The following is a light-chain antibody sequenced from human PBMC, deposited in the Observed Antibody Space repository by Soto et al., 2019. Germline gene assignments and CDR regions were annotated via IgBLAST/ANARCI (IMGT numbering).Light chain of an antibody. Sequence: DIQLTQSPSVLSASVGDTVTITCRASQALSNYIAWYQQKPGKAPDLLIYSASTLQSGVQSRWSCSGSETKFSHTIRTLQTEDFVNYYCQQLSRYPLTFGGGTKVNIK. J-gene: IGKJ4*01. CDR2: SAS. V-gene: IGKV1-9*01. CDR1: QALSNY. CDR3: QQLSRYPLT.